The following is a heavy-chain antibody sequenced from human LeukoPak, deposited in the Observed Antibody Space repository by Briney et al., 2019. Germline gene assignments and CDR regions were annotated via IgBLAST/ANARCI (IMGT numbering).Heavy chain of an antibody. D-gene: IGHD5-18*01. V-gene: IGHV1-69*02. CDR1: GGTFSSYT. CDR3: ARLESQGYGPS. Sequence: ASVTVSCKASGGTFSSYTISWVRQAPGQGLEWMGRIIPILGIANYAQKFQGRVTITADKSTSTAYMELSSLRSEDTAVYYCARLESQGYGPSWGQGTLVTVSS. CDR2: IIPILGIA. J-gene: IGHJ4*02.